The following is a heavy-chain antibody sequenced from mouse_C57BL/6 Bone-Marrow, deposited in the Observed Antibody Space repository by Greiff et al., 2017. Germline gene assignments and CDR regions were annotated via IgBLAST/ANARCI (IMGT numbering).Heavy chain of an antibody. CDR2: IDPSDSYT. Sequence: VQLQQSGAELVMPGASVKLSCKASGYTFTSYWMHWVKQRPGQGLEWIGEIDPSDSYTNYNQKFKGKSTLTVDKSSSTAYMQLSSLTSEDSAVYYCARPGQLRSYYFDYWGQGTTLTVSS. V-gene: IGHV1-69*01. D-gene: IGHD3-2*02. CDR3: ARPGQLRSYYFDY. J-gene: IGHJ2*01. CDR1: GYTFTSYW.